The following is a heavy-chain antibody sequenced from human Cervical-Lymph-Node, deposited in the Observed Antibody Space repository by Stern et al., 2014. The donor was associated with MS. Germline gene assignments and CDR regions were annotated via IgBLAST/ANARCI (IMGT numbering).Heavy chain of an antibody. Sequence: QMQLVQSGAEVKKPGASVKVSCKASGYSFTHYGLHWMRQAPGQRLEWMGWINSGNGNTKYSPKFQARLTISRDTSASTAYMELSSLRSEDTAVYYCARDSQDAVASSDYFDSWGQGALVTVSS. CDR3: ARDSQDAVASSDYFDS. D-gene: IGHD6-19*01. J-gene: IGHJ4*02. CDR2: INSGNGNT. CDR1: GYSFTHYG. V-gene: IGHV1-3*01.